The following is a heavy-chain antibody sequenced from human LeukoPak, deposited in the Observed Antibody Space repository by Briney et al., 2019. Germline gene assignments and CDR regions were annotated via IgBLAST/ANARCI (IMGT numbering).Heavy chain of an antibody. Sequence: GGSLRLSCAASGVTFSSYGMNWVRQAPGKGLEWVSIISAGGATTYYADSVKGRFTISRDNSKNTVYLQINSLRADDTAVYYCAKQLRAFNNYFDYWGQGTLVTVSS. V-gene: IGHV3-23*01. CDR1: GVTFSSYG. J-gene: IGHJ4*02. CDR2: ISAGGATT. CDR3: AKQLRAFNNYFDY. D-gene: IGHD2/OR15-2a*01.